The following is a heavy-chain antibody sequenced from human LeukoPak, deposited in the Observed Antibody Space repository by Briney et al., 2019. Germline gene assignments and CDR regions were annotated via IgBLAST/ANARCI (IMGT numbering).Heavy chain of an antibody. J-gene: IGHJ4*02. D-gene: IGHD3-3*01. CDR2: IYYSGST. CDR3: AKDPPGMGVVTN. Sequence: PSETLSLTCTVSGGSISSYYWSWIRQPPGKGLEWIGYIYYSGSTNYNPSLKSRVTISVDTSKNQFSLKLSSVTAADTAVYYCAKDPPGMGVVTNRGQGTLVTVSS. CDR1: GGSISSYY. V-gene: IGHV4-59*01.